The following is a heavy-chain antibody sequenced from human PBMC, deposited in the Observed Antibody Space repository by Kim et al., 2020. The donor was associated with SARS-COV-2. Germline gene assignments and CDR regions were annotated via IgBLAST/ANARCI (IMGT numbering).Heavy chain of an antibody. Sequence: TIYYANYVKGRFTISRDNAKTSLFLQMNSLRDDDTALYYCATSPGHYYFDYWGQGTLVTVSS. V-gene: IGHV3-48*02. J-gene: IGHJ4*02. D-gene: IGHD2-2*01. CDR2: TI. CDR3: ATSPGHYYFDY.